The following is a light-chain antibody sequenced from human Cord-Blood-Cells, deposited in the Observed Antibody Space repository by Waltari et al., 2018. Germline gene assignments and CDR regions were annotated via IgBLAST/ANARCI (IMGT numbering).Light chain of an antibody. J-gene: IGLJ2*01. CDR2: GKN. V-gene: IGLV3-19*01. Sequence: SSELTQDPAVSVALGQTVRITCQGDRRRSYYASWYQQTPGQSPVLVIYGKNNRPSGIPDRFSGANSGNTASLTITGAQAEDEADYYCNSRDSSGNHLVFGGGTKLTVL. CDR1: RRRSYY. CDR3: NSRDSSGNHLV.